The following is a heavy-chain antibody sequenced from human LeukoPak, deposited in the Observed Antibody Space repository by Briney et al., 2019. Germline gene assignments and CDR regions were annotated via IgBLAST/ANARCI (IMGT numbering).Heavy chain of an antibody. Sequence: GGSLTLSCAASGFTFSSYWMHWVRQAPAKGLVWVSRIKSDGSTNYADSVKGRFTISRDNAKNTVSLQMNSLRAEDTGVYFCARAPSEIGGYYPEYFRHWGQGTLVTASS. CDR2: IKSDGST. D-gene: IGHD3-22*01. V-gene: IGHV3-74*01. J-gene: IGHJ1*01. CDR3: ARAPSEIGGYYPEYFRH. CDR1: GFTFSSYW.